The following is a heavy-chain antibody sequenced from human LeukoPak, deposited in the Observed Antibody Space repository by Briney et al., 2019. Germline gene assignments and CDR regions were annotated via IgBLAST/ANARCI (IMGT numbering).Heavy chain of an antibody. V-gene: IGHV4-4*07. CDR1: GGSISSYY. CDR2: IYTSGST. D-gene: IGHD3-10*01. Sequence: PSETLSLTCTVSGGSISSYYWSWIRQPAGKGLEWIGRIYTSGSTNYNPSLKSRVTMSVDTSKNQFSLKLSSVTAADTAVYYCARVRRTNVLLWFGELDYFDYWGQGTLVTVSS. CDR3: ARVRRTNVLLWFGELDYFDY. J-gene: IGHJ4*02.